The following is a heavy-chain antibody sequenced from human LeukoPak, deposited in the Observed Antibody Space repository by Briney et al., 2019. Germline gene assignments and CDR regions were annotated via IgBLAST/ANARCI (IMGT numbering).Heavy chain of an antibody. CDR2: IHNRGNT. D-gene: IGHD1-1*01. J-gene: IGHJ5*01. CDR3: AREGTTGRNLNWFDS. CDR1: GLSNSIYY. Sequence: SETLSLTCTVSGLSNSIYYWSWIPQPPGKGRGWIVHIHNRGNTNHNPSLKSRVTLSVAPSTNPFSLKLSSVTAEDTAVYYCAREGTTGRNLNWFDSWGQGTLVTVSS. V-gene: IGHV4-59*01.